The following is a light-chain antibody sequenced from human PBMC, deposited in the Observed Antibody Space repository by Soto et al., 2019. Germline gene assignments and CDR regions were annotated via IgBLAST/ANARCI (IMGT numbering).Light chain of an antibody. CDR3: QQNSSLPIT. CDR1: QSLSGGD. CDR2: SAS. J-gene: IGKJ5*01. Sequence: EIVLTQSPGTRYLSPGERATLSCRASQSLSGGDLAWFQQNPGQAPRLLIHSASSRATGIKDRFSGSGSGTDCTLTISRLEPEYFVVYYCQQNSSLPITFGEGTRLEIK. V-gene: IGKV3-20*01.